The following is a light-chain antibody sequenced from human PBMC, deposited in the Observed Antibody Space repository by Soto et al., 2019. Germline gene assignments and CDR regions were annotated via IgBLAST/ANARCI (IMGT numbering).Light chain of an antibody. CDR1: SSNIGNNY. V-gene: IGLV1-51*01. J-gene: IGLJ2*01. CDR3: GTWDSSLSAGV. CDR2: DNN. Sequence: QSVLTQPPSVSAAPGQKVTISCSGSSSNIGNNYVYWYQQLPGTAPKLLIHDNNKRPSGIPDRFSGSKSGTSATLGITGLRTGDEADYYCGTWDSSLSAGVFGGGTQLTVL.